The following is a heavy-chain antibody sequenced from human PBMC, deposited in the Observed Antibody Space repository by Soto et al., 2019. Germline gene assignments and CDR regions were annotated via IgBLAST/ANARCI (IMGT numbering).Heavy chain of an antibody. V-gene: IGHV1-69*01. CDR1: GGAFGRYS. D-gene: IGHD4-17*01. Sequence: QVQLEQSGPEVKRPGTSVKVSCKASGGAFGRYSVSWVRQAPGQWLAWIGGVIPVFNTSNYSLKFQGRVAISADESTSTVFMELRSLRSEDTALYYCARGDEMTAVTIFEYWGQGTLVTVSS. CDR3: ARGDEMTAVTIFEY. CDR2: VIPVFNTS. J-gene: IGHJ4*02.